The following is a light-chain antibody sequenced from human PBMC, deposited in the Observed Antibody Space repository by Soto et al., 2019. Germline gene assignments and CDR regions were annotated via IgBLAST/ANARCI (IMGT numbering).Light chain of an antibody. Sequence: QSALTQPASVSGSPGQSITISCIGTSSDVGGYNYVSWYQQHPGKAPKLIIYELINRPSGVSNRFSGSKSGNTASLTISGLQAEDEADYYCNSYTSKSTGVFGTGTKVTVL. CDR2: ELI. V-gene: IGLV2-14*01. CDR1: SSDVGGYNY. CDR3: NSYTSKSTGV. J-gene: IGLJ1*01.